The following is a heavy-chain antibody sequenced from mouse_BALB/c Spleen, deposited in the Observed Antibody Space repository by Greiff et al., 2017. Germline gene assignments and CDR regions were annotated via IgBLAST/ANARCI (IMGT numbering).Heavy chain of an antibody. D-gene: IGHD2-14*01. CDR1: GFSLTSYG. V-gene: IGHV2-9*02. J-gene: IGHJ3*01. Sequence: VQVVESGPGLVAPSQSLSITCTVSGFSLTSYGVHWVRQPPGKGLEWLGVIWAGGSTNYNSALMSRLSISKDNSKSQVFLKMNSLQTDDTAMYYCARGEVRSWFAYWGQGTLVTVSA. CDR2: IWAGGST. CDR3: ARGEVRSWFAY.